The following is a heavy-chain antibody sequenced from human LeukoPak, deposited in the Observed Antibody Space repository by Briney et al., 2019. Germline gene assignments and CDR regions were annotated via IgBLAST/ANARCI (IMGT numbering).Heavy chain of an antibody. D-gene: IGHD2-2*03. CDR3: ARDGYCSGSSCYDCFDP. Sequence: ASVKVSCKTSGYTFTSYYIHWVRQAPGQGLEWMGLINSSGGSTAYSQRFQGRVTMTRDTSTSTVYMELSSLRSEDTAVYYCARDGYCSGSSCYDCFDPWGQGTLVAVSS. J-gene: IGHJ5*02. V-gene: IGHV1-46*01. CDR2: INSSGGST. CDR1: GYTFTSYY.